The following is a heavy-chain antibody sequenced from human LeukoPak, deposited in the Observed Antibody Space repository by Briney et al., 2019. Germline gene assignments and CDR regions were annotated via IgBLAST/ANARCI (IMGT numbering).Heavy chain of an antibody. Sequence: SETLSLTCTVSGGSISSSSYYWGWIRQPPGKGLEWIGSIYYSGSTNYNPSLKSRVTISVDTSKNQFSLKLSSVTAADTAVYYCARLWGEQQLVRPHSNQDYWGQGTLVTVSS. V-gene: IGHV4-39*07. CDR1: GGSISSSSYY. CDR2: IYYSGST. D-gene: IGHD6-13*01. CDR3: ARLWGEQQLVRPHSNQDY. J-gene: IGHJ4*02.